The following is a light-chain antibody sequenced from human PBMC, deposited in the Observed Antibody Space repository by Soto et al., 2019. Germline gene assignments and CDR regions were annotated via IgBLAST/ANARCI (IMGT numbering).Light chain of an antibody. J-gene: IGKJ4*01. CDR1: QGISSG. CDR2: DAS. Sequence: DIQMTQSPSTLSPSEEDRVTITCRASQGISSGLAWYQQKPGKAPKLLIYDASSLESGVPSRFSGSGSDTEFTLTINNLQPDDFATYHCQQYNRYSLTFGGGTKVEIK. CDR3: QQYNRYSLT. V-gene: IGKV1-5*01.